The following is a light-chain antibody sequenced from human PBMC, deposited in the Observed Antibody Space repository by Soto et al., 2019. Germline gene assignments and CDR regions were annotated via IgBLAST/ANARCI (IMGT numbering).Light chain of an antibody. V-gene: IGLV2-8*01. CDR2: EVT. J-gene: IGLJ1*01. CDR1: SSDVGGYNY. CDR3: TSYAGGNNV. Sequence: QSALTQPPPASGSPGQSVTISFTGTSSDVGGYNYVSWYQQHPGKVPKLMVYEVTKRPSGVPDRFSGSKSGNTASLTVSGLQSEDEADYYCTSYAGGNNVFGTGTKLTVL.